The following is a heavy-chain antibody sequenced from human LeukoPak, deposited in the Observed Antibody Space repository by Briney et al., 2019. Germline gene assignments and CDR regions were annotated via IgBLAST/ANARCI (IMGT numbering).Heavy chain of an antibody. CDR3: AKAPGEWLVPDYFDY. CDR2: ISGSGGST. V-gene: IGHV3-23*01. J-gene: IGHJ4*02. CDR1: GFTFSSCA. Sequence: GGSLRLSCAASGFTFSSCAMSWVRQAPGKGLEWVSAISGSGGSTYYADSVKGRFTISRDNSKNTLYLQMNSLRAEDTAVYYCAKAPGEWLVPDYFDYWGQGTLVTVSS. D-gene: IGHD6-19*01.